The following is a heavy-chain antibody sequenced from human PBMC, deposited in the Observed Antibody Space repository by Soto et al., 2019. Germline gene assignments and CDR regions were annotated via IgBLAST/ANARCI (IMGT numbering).Heavy chain of an antibody. J-gene: IGHJ4*02. V-gene: IGHV3-23*01. CDR1: GFTFSTYG. D-gene: IGHD4-4*01. CDR3: AKSKRPTAPFDY. Sequence: GGSLRLSCAASGFTFSTYGMSWVRQAPGKGLEWVSGISASGGSTYYADSVKGRFTISRDNSKSTMYLQMNSLRAEDTALYYCAKSKRPTAPFDYWGLGTLVTVSS. CDR2: ISASGGST.